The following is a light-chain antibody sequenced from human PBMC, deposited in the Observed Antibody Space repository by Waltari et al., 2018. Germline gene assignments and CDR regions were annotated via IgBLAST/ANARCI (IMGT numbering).Light chain of an antibody. CDR2: GVY. V-gene: IGLV2-11*01. Sequence: QSVLTQPRSVSGSPGQSVAISCTVTSSDVGGYDYVSLYQQYPGKAPKVMIYGVYKRPPGVPDRFSGSKSGNTAALSIAGLQAEDEADSYCCLYANSKWVFGGGTKLTVL. J-gene: IGLJ3*02. CDR3: CLYANSKWV. CDR1: SSDVGGYDY.